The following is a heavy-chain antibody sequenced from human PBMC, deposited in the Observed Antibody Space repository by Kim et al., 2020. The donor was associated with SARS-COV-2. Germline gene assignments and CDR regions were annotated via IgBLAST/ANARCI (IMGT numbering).Heavy chain of an antibody. CDR3: ARGGYSGYDYIKEGWFDP. V-gene: IGHV1-2*04. CDR2: INPNSGGT. Sequence: ASVKVSCKASGYTFTGYYMHWVRQAPGQGLEWMGWINPNSGGTNYAQKFQGWVTMTRDTSISTAYMELSRLRSDDTAVYYCARGGYSGYDYIKEGWFDPWGQGTLVTVSS. J-gene: IGHJ5*02. CDR1: GYTFTGYY. D-gene: IGHD5-12*01.